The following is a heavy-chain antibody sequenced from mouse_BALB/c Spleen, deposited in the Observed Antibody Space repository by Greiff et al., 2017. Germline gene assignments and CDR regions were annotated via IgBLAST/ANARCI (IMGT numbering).Heavy chain of an antibody. V-gene: IGHV1-5*01. CDR2: IYPGNSDT. Sequence: EVQLQESGTVLARPGASVKMSCKASGYTFTSYWMHWVIQRPGQGLEWIGAIYPGNSDTSYNQKFKGKAKLTAVTSTSTAYMELSSLTNEDSAVYCCTSGDYDRGYAMDYWGQGTSVTVSA. CDR1: GYTFTSYW. J-gene: IGHJ4*01. D-gene: IGHD2-4*01. CDR3: TSGDYDRGYAMDY.